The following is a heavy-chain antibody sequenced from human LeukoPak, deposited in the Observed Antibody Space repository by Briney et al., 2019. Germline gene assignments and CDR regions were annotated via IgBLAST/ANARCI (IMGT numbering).Heavy chain of an antibody. Sequence: PSETLSLTXTVSGGSISSYYWSWIRQPPGKGLEWIGYIYYSGSTNCNPSLKSRVTISVDTSKNQFSLKLSSVTAADTAVYYCARDGYSNYLFDYWGQGTLVTVSS. V-gene: IGHV4-59*01. J-gene: IGHJ4*02. CDR3: ARDGYSNYLFDY. D-gene: IGHD4-11*01. CDR1: GGSISSYY. CDR2: IYYSGST.